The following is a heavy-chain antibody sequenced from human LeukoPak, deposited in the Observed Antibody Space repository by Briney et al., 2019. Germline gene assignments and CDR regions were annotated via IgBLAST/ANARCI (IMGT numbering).Heavy chain of an antibody. CDR1: GFSFSNYW. CDR2: INSDGSST. CDR3: TRCRLGDTGD. Sequence: GGSLRLSCAASGFSFSNYWMPWVRQAPGKGLVWVSRINSDGSSTAYANSVKGRFTISRDNAKNTLYLQMNSLGAEDTAFYYCTRCRLGDTGDWGQGTLVTVSS. J-gene: IGHJ4*02. V-gene: IGHV3-74*01. D-gene: IGHD3-16*01.